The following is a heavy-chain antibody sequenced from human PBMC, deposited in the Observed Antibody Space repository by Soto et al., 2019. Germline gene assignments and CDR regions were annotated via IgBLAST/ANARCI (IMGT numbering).Heavy chain of an antibody. CDR1: GGSISSGGYY. D-gene: IGHD1-7*01. CDR3: ARGRTSGVHYYYYMDV. J-gene: IGHJ6*03. CDR2: IYYSGST. V-gene: IGHV4-31*03. Sequence: SETLSLTCTVSGGSISSGGYYWSWIRQHPGKGLEWIGYIYYSGSTNYNPSLKSRVTISVDTSKNQFSLKLSSVTAADTAVYYCARGRTSGVHYYYYMDVWGKGTTVTVSS.